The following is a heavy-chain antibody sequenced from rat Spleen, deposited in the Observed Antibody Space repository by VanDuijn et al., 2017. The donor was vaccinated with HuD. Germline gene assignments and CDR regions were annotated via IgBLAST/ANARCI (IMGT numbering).Heavy chain of an antibody. J-gene: IGHJ1*01. D-gene: IGHD1-2*01. CDR2: ISYEGSST. CDR3: TTERYYYSSYPYWYFDF. CDR1: GFTFSDYN. V-gene: IGHV5-20*01. Sequence: EVQLVESGGGLVQPGRSLKFSCAASGFTFSDYNMAWVRQAPKKGLEWVASISYEGSSTYYGDSVKGRCTISRDNAKSSLYLQMDSLRSEDTATYNCTTERYYYSSYPYWYFDFWGPGTMVTVSS.